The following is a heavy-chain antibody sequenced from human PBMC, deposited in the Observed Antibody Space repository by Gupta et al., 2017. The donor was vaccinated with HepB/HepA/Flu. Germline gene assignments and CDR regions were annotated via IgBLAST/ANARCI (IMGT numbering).Heavy chain of an antibody. CDR1: GGSISSSSYY. V-gene: IGHV4-39*01. D-gene: IGHD4-17*01. Sequence: QLQLQESGPGLVKPSETLSLTCTVSGGSISSSSYYWGWIRQPPGKGLEWIGSIYYSGSTYYNPSLKSRVTISVDTSKNQFSLKLSSVTAADTAVYYCASPTGYDYGDNAFDIWGQGTMVTVSS. J-gene: IGHJ3*02. CDR2: IYYSGST. CDR3: ASPTGYDYGDNAFDI.